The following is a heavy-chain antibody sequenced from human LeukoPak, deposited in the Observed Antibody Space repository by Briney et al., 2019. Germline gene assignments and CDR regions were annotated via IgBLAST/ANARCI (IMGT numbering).Heavy chain of an antibody. Sequence: ASVKVSCKASGYTFTNYGITWVRQAPGQGLEWMGWISAYNGDTNYAQRFQGRITMTTDTSTTTAYMELRSLRSDDTAVYYCARLPDDTRCPWGQGTLVTVSS. V-gene: IGHV1-18*01. CDR2: ISAYNGDT. J-gene: IGHJ5*02. CDR1: GYTFTNYG. D-gene: IGHD1-1*01. CDR3: ARLPDDTRCP.